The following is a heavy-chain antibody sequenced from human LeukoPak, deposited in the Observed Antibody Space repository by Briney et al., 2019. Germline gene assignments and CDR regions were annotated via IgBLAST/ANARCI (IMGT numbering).Heavy chain of an antibody. Sequence: GGSLRLSCAASKFTFNTYRMNWVRQAPGKGLEWVSSISSSSSYIYYADSVKGRFTISRDNAKNSLYLQMNGLRAEDTAVYYCASTAYYYYAMDVWGQGTTVTVSS. V-gene: IGHV3-21*01. J-gene: IGHJ6*02. D-gene: IGHD5-18*01. CDR1: KFTFNTYR. CDR3: ASTAYYYYAMDV. CDR2: ISSSSSYI.